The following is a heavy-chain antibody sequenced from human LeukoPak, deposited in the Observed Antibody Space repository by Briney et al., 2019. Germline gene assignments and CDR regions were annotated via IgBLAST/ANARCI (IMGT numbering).Heavy chain of an antibody. Sequence: GRSLRLSCAASDFTFSNYAMHWVRQAPGKGLEWVAVISYDGSNKYYADSVKGRFTISRDNSKNTLYLQMNSLRAEDTAVYYCARVGIAAAGTDDYWGQGTLVTVSS. CDR3: ARVGIAAAGTDDY. CDR2: ISYDGSNK. V-gene: IGHV3-30-3*01. J-gene: IGHJ4*02. D-gene: IGHD6-13*01. CDR1: DFTFSNYA.